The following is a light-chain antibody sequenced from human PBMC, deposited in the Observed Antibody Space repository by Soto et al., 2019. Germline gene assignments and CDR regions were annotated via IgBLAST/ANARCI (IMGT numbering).Light chain of an antibody. CDR2: EVS. CDR1: SSDVGGYNY. CDR3: SPYAGSLYV. V-gene: IGLV2-8*01. J-gene: IGLJ1*01. Sequence: QSALTQPPSASGSPGQSVTISCTGTSSDVGGYNYVSWYQQHPGKAPKLMIYEVSKRPSGVPDRFSGSKSGNTASLTVSGLQAEDEADYYCSPYAGSLYVFGTGTKLTVL.